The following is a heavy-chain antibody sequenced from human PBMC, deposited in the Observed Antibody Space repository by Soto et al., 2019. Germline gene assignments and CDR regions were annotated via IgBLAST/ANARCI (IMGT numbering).Heavy chain of an antibody. V-gene: IGHV1-8*01. CDR1: GYTFTSYD. CDR2: MNPNSGNT. CDR3: ARADFWSGYLYYYYYMDV. Sequence: QVQLVQSGAEVKKPGASVKVSCKASGYTFTSYDINWVRQATGQGLEWMGWMNPNSGNTGYAQKLEGRVTMTRNTSISTAYMELSSLRSEDTAVYYCARADFWSGYLYYYYYMDVWGKGTTVTVSS. D-gene: IGHD3-3*01. J-gene: IGHJ6*03.